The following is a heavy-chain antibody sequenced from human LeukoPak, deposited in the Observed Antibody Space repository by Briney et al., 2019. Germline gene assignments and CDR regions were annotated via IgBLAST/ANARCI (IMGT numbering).Heavy chain of an antibody. Sequence: SETLSLTCTVSAGSISSYYWSWIRQPPGKGLEWIGYIYYSGTTSYNPSLKSRVTISEDTSTNQFSLRLSSVTAADTAVYYCARGPSRYSSGWYGGAFDVWGQGTKVAVSS. V-gene: IGHV4-59*01. J-gene: IGHJ3*01. D-gene: IGHD6-19*01. CDR3: ARGPSRYSSGWYGGAFDV. CDR2: IYYSGTT. CDR1: AGSISSYY.